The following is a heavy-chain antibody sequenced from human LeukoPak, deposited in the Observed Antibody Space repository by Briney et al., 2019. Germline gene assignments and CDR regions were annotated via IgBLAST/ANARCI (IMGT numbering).Heavy chain of an antibody. CDR2: ISTDSSVL. J-gene: IGHJ6*02. CDR1: RFPFSRYS. CDR3: ARGWDTLVRGVNRRSADYYGMYV. D-gene: IGHD3-10*01. V-gene: IGHV3-48*04. Sequence: GGSLRLSCAASRFPFSRYSMNWVRQAPGKGLEWVSYISTDSSVLHYADSVKGRFTISRDNAKSSLYLQVDSLRAEDTAVYYCARGWDTLVRGVNRRSADYYGMYVWGHGTTVTVSS.